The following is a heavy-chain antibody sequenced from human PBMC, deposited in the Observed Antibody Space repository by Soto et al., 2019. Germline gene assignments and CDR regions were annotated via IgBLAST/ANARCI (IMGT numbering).Heavy chain of an antibody. V-gene: IGHV2-5*02. CDR3: AHRRDVGYSYGSNWFDP. J-gene: IGHJ5*02. CDR2: IYWDDDK. D-gene: IGHD5-18*01. Sequence: GSGPTLVNPTQTLTLTCTFSGFSLSTSGVGVGWIRQPPGKALEWLALIYWDDDKRYSPSLKSRLTITKDTSKNQVVLTMTNMDPVDTATYYCAHRRDVGYSYGSNWFDPWGQGTLVTVSS. CDR1: GFSLSTSGVG.